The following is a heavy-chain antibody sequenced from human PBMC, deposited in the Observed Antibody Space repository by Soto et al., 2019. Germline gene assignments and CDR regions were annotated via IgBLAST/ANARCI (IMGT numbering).Heavy chain of an antibody. Sequence: PGGSLRLSCAASGFTFSSYAMSWVRQAPGKGLEWVSAISGSGGSTYYADSVKGRFTISRDNSKNTLYLQMNSLRAEDTAVYYCAKDSGITMIVVVITGTFDYWGQGTLVTVPS. D-gene: IGHD3-22*01. CDR1: GFTFSSYA. CDR2: ISGSGGST. CDR3: AKDSGITMIVVVITGTFDY. J-gene: IGHJ4*02. V-gene: IGHV3-23*01.